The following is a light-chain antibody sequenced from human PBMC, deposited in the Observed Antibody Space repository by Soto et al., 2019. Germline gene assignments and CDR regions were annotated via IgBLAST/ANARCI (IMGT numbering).Light chain of an antibody. V-gene: IGKV1-9*01. J-gene: IGKJ4*01. CDR2: AAS. Sequence: DIQFTQSPSFLSSSVLERFTITCRASQGISTYLAWYQQKPGKAPKLLIYAASTLQSGVPSRFSGSGSGTEFTLTISSLQPDDFATYYCQQYNSYPLTFGGGTKVDIK. CDR3: QQYNSYPLT. CDR1: QGISTY.